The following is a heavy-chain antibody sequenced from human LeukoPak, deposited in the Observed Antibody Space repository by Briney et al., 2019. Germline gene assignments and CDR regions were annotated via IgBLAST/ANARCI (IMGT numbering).Heavy chain of an antibody. CDR2: IKEDGSAK. Sequence: GGSLRLSCAASGFTFTNYWMAWVRQAPGKGLEWVANIKEDGSAKYYVDSVKGRFTISRDNAKNSLYLQMSSLRVEDTAVYYWARDSGYNTFDYWGQGALVTVSS. D-gene: IGHD1-14*01. V-gene: IGHV3-7*01. J-gene: IGHJ4*02. CDR3: ARDSGYNTFDY. CDR1: GFTFTNYW.